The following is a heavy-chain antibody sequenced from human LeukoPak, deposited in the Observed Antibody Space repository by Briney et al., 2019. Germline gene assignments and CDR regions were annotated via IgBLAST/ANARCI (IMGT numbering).Heavy chain of an antibody. D-gene: IGHD6-13*01. CDR1: GGSISSYY. CDR3: ARHVGWGGSSSSWYFNWFDP. CDR2: IYYSGST. V-gene: IGHV4-59*08. J-gene: IGHJ5*02. Sequence: SETLSLTCTVSGGSISSYYWSWIRQPPGKGLEWIGYIYYSGSTNYNPSLKSRVTISVDTSKNQFSLKLSSVTAADTAVYYCARHVGWGGSSSSWYFNWFDPWGQGTLVTVSS.